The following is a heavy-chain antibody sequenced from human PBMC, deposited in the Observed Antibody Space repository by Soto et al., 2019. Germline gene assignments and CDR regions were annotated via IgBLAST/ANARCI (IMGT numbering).Heavy chain of an antibody. D-gene: IGHD3-9*01. J-gene: IGHJ4*02. Sequence: QITLKESGPTLVKPTQTLTLTCTFSGFSLSTSGVGVGWIRQPPGKALEWLALIYWDDDKRYSPSLKSRHTITKDTSKNQVVLTMTNMDPVDTATYYCAHSQGLLRYFDWLPAFDYWGQGTLVTVSS. CDR3: AHSQGLLRYFDWLPAFDY. V-gene: IGHV2-5*02. CDR1: GFSLSTSGVG. CDR2: IYWDDDK.